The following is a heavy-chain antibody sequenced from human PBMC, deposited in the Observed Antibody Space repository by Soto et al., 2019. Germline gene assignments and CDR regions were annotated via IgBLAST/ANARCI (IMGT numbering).Heavy chain of an antibody. J-gene: IGHJ5*02. Sequence: ASVKVSCKASGYTFTSYGISWVRQAPGQGLEWMGWISAYNGNTNYAQKLQGRVTMTTDTSTSTAYMELRSLRSDDTAVYYCARDLLPYYYDSSGYSNWFDPWGQGTLVTVS. CDR1: GYTFTSYG. D-gene: IGHD3-22*01. V-gene: IGHV1-18*04. CDR2: ISAYNGNT. CDR3: ARDLLPYYYDSSGYSNWFDP.